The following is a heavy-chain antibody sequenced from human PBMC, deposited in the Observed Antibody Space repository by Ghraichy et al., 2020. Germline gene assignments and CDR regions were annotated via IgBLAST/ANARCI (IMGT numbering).Heavy chain of an antibody. Sequence: ASVKVFCKASGYTFNTYGVSWVRQAPGQGLEWMGWITVYNGNAQYAQKFQGRVTMTADTSTSTAYMELRSLRSDDTAFYYCARGQSSGWGQFWFDSWGQGTLVTVSS. CDR2: ITVYNGNA. V-gene: IGHV1-18*01. CDR1: GYTFNTYG. D-gene: IGHD6-19*01. CDR3: ARGQSSGWGQFWFDS. J-gene: IGHJ5*01.